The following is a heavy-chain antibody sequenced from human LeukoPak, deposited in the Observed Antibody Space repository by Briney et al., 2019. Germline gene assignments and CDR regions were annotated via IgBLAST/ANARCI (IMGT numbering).Heavy chain of an antibody. J-gene: IGHJ4*02. CDR3: TTKVIRGNSGGDYDD. CDR2: ISSDGNDK. CDR1: GVTFSSYG. D-gene: IGHD5-12*01. V-gene: IGHV3-30*03. Sequence: KSGGSLRLSCAASGVTFSSYGMHWVRQAPGKGLEWVALISSDGNDKLYGDSVKGRFTISRDDSKSTLYLQMNSLRAEDTAVYYCTTKVIRGNSGGDYDDWGQGTLVTVSS.